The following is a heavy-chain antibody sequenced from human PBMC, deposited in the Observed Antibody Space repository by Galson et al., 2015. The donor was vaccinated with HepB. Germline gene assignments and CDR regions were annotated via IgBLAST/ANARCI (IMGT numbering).Heavy chain of an antibody. D-gene: IGHD5-18*01. CDR2: IGHSSIRI. Sequence: SLRLSCAISGFTFNDYGMSWVRQAPGKGLEWVSYIGHSSIRIYYADSVKGRFTISRDNSKNPLYLQMNSLTDEDTAIYYCTRKFAAMVTEHWGQGTLVTVSS. J-gene: IGHJ4*02. CDR1: GFTFNDYG. V-gene: IGHV3-48*02. CDR3: TRKFAAMVTEH.